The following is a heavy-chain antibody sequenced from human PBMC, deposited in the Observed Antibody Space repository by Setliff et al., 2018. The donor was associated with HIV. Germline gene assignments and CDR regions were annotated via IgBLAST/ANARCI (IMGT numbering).Heavy chain of an antibody. V-gene: IGHV1-3*01. CDR2: INGANGNV. CDR3: ARDSFGFDY. Sequence: ASVKVSCKTSGYSFTGYAMHWVRHAPGQRLEWMAWINGANGNVRYSQKFQDRLTLTRDTAASTVHMELSSLTFEDTAVYFCARDSFGFDYWGQGSPVTVSS. J-gene: IGHJ4*02. D-gene: IGHD3-3*01. CDR1: GYSFTGYA.